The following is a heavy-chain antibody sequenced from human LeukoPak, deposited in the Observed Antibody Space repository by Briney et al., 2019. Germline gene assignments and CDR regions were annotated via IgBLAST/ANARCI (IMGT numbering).Heavy chain of an antibody. V-gene: IGHV3-48*01. CDR2: ISPSSGAAYESI. D-gene: IGHD5-12*01. Sequence: PGGSLRLSCAASGFSLSDHNMIWVRQAPGMGLEWISYISPSSGAAYESIYYSISAKGRFTISRDIASNSLLLRMSSLRVEDTAVYYCARGWGGYSSYPPDYWGQGILVIVSS. J-gene: IGHJ4*02. CDR3: ARGWGGYSSYPPDY. CDR1: GFSLSDHN.